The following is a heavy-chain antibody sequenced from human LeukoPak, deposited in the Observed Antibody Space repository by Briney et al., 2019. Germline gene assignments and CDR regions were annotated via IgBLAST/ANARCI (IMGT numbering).Heavy chain of an antibody. D-gene: IGHD3-22*01. V-gene: IGHV1-18*01. Sequence: GASVKVSCKASGYTSTSYGISWVRQAPGQGLEWMGWISAYNGNTNYAQKLQGRVTMTTDTSTSTAYMELRSLRSDDTAVYYCARDQTPYYDSSGYFPPNYWGQGTLVTVSS. J-gene: IGHJ4*02. CDR1: GYTSTSYG. CDR2: ISAYNGNT. CDR3: ARDQTPYYDSSGYFPPNY.